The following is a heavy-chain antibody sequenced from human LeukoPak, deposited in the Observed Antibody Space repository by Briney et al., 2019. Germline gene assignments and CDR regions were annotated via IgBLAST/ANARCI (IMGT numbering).Heavy chain of an antibody. Sequence: SETLSLTCTVSGGSISSSSCYWGWIRQPPGKGLEWIGSIYHSGSTYYNPSLKSRVTISVDTSKNQFSLKLSSVTAADTAVYYCARQEGSGSYYGINDAFDIWGQGTMVTVSS. D-gene: IGHD1-26*01. J-gene: IGHJ3*02. CDR1: GGSISSSSCY. CDR3: ARQEGSGSYYGINDAFDI. CDR2: IYHSGST. V-gene: IGHV4-39*01.